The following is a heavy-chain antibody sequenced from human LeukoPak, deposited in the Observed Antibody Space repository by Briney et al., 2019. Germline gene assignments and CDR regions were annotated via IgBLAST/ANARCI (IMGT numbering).Heavy chain of an antibody. J-gene: IGHJ5*02. CDR2: IYSSGTT. Sequence: SETLSLTCTVSGGSISNYYWSWIRQPAGKGLEWIGRIYSSGTTIYNPSLKSRVTMSVDTSKNQFSLKLSSVTAADTAVYFCASGSSGYDPWGRGTLVTVSS. CDR3: ASGSSGYDP. CDR1: GGSISNYY. D-gene: IGHD5-12*01. V-gene: IGHV4-4*07.